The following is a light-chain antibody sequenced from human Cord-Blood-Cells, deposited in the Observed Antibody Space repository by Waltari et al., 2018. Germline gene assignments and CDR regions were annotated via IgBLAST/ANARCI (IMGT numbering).Light chain of an antibody. CDR2: AAS. Sequence: DITMTQSPYSLPASVGDRVTITCRASQSIISYLNWYQQNPGKAPKLLIYAASSLQSGVPSTCSGSGSGTEFTLTISSLQPEDFATYYCQQSYSTPYTFGQGTKLEIK. CDR3: QQSYSTPYT. CDR1: QSIISY. J-gene: IGKJ2*01. V-gene: IGKV1-39*01.